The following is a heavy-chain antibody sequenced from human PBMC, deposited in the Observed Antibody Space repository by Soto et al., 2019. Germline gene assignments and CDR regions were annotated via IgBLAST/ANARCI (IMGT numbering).Heavy chain of an antibody. D-gene: IGHD3-10*01. CDR3: EREVLLSFSPRPPHGFYP. Sequence: SETLSLTCTVSGGSISSSSYYWGWIRQPPGKGLEWIGSIYYSGSTYYNPSLKSRVTISVDTSKNQFSLKLSSVTAADTAVDYCEREVLLSFSPRPPHGFYPWAQGPFVPVSA. V-gene: IGHV4-39*02. J-gene: IGHJ5*02. CDR2: IYYSGST. CDR1: GGSISSSSYY.